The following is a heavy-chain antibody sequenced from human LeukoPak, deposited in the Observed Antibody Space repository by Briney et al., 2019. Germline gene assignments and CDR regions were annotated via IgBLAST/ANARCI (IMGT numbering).Heavy chain of an antibody. D-gene: IGHD2-2*01. CDR3: ATVRDIVVVPAANWFDP. J-gene: IGHJ5*02. V-gene: IGHV1-24*01. CDR1: GYTLTELS. Sequence: ASVKVFCKVSGYTLTELSMHWVRQAPGKGLEWMGGFDPEDGETIYAQKFQGRVTMTEDTSTDTAYMELSSLGSEDTAVYYCATVRDIVVVPAANWFDPWGQGTLVTVSS. CDR2: FDPEDGET.